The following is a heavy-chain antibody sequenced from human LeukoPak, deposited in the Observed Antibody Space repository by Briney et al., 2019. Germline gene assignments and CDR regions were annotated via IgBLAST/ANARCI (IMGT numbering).Heavy chain of an antibody. D-gene: IGHD1-26*01. J-gene: IGHJ6*02. CDR2: IYYSGST. Sequence: PSQTLSLTCTVSGGSISSGGYYWSWIRQHPGKGLEWIGYIYYSGSTYYNPSLKSRVTISVDTSKNQFSLKLSSVTAADTAVYYCARASVGDSYYGVDVWGQGTTVTVSS. CDR1: GGSISSGGYY. V-gene: IGHV4-31*03. CDR3: ARASVGDSYYGVDV.